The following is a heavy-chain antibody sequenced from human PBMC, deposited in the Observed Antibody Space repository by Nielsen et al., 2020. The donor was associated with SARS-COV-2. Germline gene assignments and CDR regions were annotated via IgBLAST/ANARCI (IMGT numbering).Heavy chain of an antibody. CDR2: ISWNSVDI. D-gene: IGHD2-2*01. Sequence: SLKISCAASGFTFDDYAMHWVRQAPGKGLEWVSDISWNSVDIGYADSVKGRFTISRDNAKNSLYLQMNSLRAEDTALYYCASTSYPNYGMDVWGQGTTVTVSS. CDR1: GFTFDDYA. CDR3: ASTSYPNYGMDV. V-gene: IGHV3-9*01. J-gene: IGHJ6*02.